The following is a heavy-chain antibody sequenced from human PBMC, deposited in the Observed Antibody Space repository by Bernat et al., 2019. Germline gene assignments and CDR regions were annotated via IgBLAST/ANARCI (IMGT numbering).Heavy chain of an antibody. CDR2: INPNSGGI. J-gene: IGHJ3*01. V-gene: IGHV1-2*02. CDR1: GYILTGYY. CDR3: ARGPAGYYDSSDYYLGAFDV. D-gene: IGHD3-22*01. Sequence: QVQVVQSGAEVKKPGASVKVSCKASGYILTGYYMHWVRQAPGQGLEWMGWINPNSGGIKYAQKFQGRVPMTRDTSISTAYMELSRLRSDDTAVYYCARGPAGYYDSSDYYLGAFDVWGQGTMVTVSS.